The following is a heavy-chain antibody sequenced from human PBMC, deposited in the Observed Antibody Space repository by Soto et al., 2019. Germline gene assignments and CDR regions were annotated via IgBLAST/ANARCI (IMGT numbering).Heavy chain of an antibody. J-gene: IGHJ4*02. Sequence: SETLSLTCTVSGGSISSGGYYWSWIRQHPGKGLEWIGYIYYSGSTYYNPSLKSRVTISVDTSKNQFSLKLSSVTAADTAVYYCARGGYYDFWSGYYHSGNYFDYWGQGTLVTVSS. CDR1: GGSISSGGYY. V-gene: IGHV4-31*03. CDR3: ARGGYYDFWSGYYHSGNYFDY. D-gene: IGHD3-3*01. CDR2: IYYSGST.